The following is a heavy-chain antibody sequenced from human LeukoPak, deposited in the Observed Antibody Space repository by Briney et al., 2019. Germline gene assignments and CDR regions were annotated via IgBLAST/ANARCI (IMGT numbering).Heavy chain of an antibody. D-gene: IGHD3-3*01. CDR2: ISGSGGST. CDR3: AKGGGDFWSGYYTGPSYYYYGMDV. Sequence: GGSLRLSCAASGFTFSSYGMSWVRQAPGKGLEWVSAISGSGGSTYYADSVKGRFTISRDNSKNTLYLQMNSLRAEDTAVYYCAKGGGDFWSGYYTGPSYYYYGMDVWGQGTTVTVSS. V-gene: IGHV3-23*01. J-gene: IGHJ6*02. CDR1: GFTFSSYG.